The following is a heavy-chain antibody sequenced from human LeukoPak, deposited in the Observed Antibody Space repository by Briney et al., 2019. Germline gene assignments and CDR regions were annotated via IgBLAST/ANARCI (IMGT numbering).Heavy chain of an antibody. Sequence: SETLCLTCTVSGGSISSYYWSWIRQPPGKGLEWIGYIYYSGSTNYNPSLKSRVTISVDTSKNQFSLKLSSVTAADTAVYYCARVVDTAMVPLYYMDVWGKGTTVTVSS. CDR1: GGSISSYY. CDR3: ARVVDTAMVPLYYMDV. CDR2: IYYSGST. V-gene: IGHV4-59*01. D-gene: IGHD5-18*01. J-gene: IGHJ6*03.